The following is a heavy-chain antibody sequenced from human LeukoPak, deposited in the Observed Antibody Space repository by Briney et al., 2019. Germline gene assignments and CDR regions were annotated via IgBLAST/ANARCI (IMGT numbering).Heavy chain of an antibody. CDR3: TTGRRY. J-gene: IGHJ4*02. Sequence: PGGSLRLSCAASGFAFSDTWMSWVRQAPGKGLEWIGRIKSNSNGGTTAYAAPVKGRFTISRDDSKNMLYLQMNSLKTEDTALYYCTTGRRYWGQGPLVTVSS. CDR2: IKSNSNGGTT. V-gene: IGHV3-15*01. CDR1: GFAFSDTW.